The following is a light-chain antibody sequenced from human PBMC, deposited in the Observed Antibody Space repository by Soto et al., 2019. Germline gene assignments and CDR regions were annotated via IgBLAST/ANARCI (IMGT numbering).Light chain of an antibody. V-gene: IGLV1-47*01. J-gene: IGLJ2*01. CDR3: AAWDDSLGVV. Sequence: QSVLTQPPSASGTPGQRVTISCSGSSSNIASNYVYWYQQLPGTAPKVLIYRNNERPSGVPDRFSGSKSGTSASLAISGLRSEDEADYDCAAWDDSLGVVIGGGTKLTVL. CDR2: RNN. CDR1: SSNIASNY.